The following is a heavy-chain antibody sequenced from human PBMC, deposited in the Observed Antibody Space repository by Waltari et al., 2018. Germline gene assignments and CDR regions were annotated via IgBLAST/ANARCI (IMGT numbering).Heavy chain of an antibody. CDR3: TTDGGVASYCY. V-gene: IGHV3-15*01. CDR1: GFTFNNAW. CDR2: IKSKACWGTT. D-gene: IGHD1-26*01. J-gene: IGHJ4*02. Sequence: EVQLVESGGGLVKPGGSLTLACSASGFTFNNAWMSWVRQAPGKGLGWLGRIKSKACWGTTDYVAPVKGRFTFSRDDSINTLFLQMNSQKTEDSAMYYCTTDGGVASYCYWGQGTLVTVSS.